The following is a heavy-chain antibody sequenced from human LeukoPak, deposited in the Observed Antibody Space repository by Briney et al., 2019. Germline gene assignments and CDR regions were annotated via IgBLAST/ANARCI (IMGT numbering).Heavy chain of an antibody. J-gene: IGHJ3*02. CDR2: ISGSGGST. V-gene: IGHV3-23*01. CDR1: GFTFSSYG. D-gene: IGHD6-19*01. Sequence: PGGSLRLSCAASGFTFSSYGMNWVRQAPGKGLEWVSTISGSGGSTYYADSVKGRFTISRDNSKNTLYLQMNSLRAEDTAVYYCAKGRSGWYNDAFDIWGQGTMVTVSS. CDR3: AKGRSGWYNDAFDI.